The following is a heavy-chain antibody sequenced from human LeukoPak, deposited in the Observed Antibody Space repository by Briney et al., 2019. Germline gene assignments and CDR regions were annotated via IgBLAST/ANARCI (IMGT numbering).Heavy chain of an antibody. V-gene: IGHV3-23*01. CDR3: AVADDY. D-gene: IGHD2-15*01. Sequence: GGSLSLSRAASGFTLHNYAMGWVRQAPGEGLEWVSAISGSGGNTYYADSVKGRFTISRDNSKNTLFLQMNSLRAEDTAVYYCAVADDYWGQGTLVTVSS. CDR2: ISGSGGNT. J-gene: IGHJ4*02. CDR1: GFTLHNYA.